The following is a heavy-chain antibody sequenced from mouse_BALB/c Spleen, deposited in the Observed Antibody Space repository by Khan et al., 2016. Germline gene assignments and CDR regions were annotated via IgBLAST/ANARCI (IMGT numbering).Heavy chain of an antibody. V-gene: IGHV7-3*02. CDR3: ARGGYYPYAMDY. J-gene: IGHJ4*01. CDR2: IRNKANGYTT. CDR1: GFTFTDYY. Sequence: EVELVESGGDLVQPGGSLRLSCATSGFTFTDYYMSWVRQPPGKALEWLGFIRNKANGYTTEYSASVKGRFTISRANSKSILYLQMNTLKAEDSATYFCARGGYYPYAMDYWGQGTSVTVSA. D-gene: IGHD2-3*01.